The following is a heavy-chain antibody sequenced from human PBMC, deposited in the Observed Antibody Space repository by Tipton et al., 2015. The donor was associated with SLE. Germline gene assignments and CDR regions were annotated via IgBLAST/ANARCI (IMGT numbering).Heavy chain of an antibody. D-gene: IGHD3-3*01. V-gene: IGHV4-39*07. CDR2: INHSGST. CDR1: GGSISSSSYY. CDR3: ARETDFLENI. Sequence: TLSLTCTVSGGSISSSSYYWGWIRQPPGKGLEWIGSINHSGSTNYNPSLKSRVTISLDTSKNQFSLKLSSVTAADTAVYYCARETDFLENIWGQGTMVTVSS. J-gene: IGHJ3*02.